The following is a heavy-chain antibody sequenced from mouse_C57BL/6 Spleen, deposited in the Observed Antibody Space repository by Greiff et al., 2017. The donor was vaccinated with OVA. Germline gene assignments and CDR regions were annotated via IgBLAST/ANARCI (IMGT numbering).Heavy chain of an antibody. Sequence: EVKLVESGGGLVQPKGSLKLSCAASGFTFNTYAMHWVRQAPGKGLEWVARIRRKSSNYATYYADSVKDRFTISRDDSQSMLYLQMNNLKTEDTAMYYFVRSYDYDATWCAYWGQGTLVTVSA. J-gene: IGHJ3*01. CDR3: VRSYDYDATWCAY. D-gene: IGHD2-4*01. CDR1: GFTFNTYA. V-gene: IGHV10-3*01. CDR2: IRRKSSNYAT.